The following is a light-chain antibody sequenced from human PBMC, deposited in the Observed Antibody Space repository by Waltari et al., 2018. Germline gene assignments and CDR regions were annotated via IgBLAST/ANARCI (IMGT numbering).Light chain of an antibody. CDR1: SGHSTNI. J-gene: IGLJ3*02. Sequence: QLVLTQSPSASASLGASVKLTCTLSSGHSTNIIAWHQQQPEKGPRSLMKVNSDGSHSKGDQIPDRCSGSSSGAEHYLTISSLQSEDEADYYCQTGGHGTWVFGGGTKLTVL. CDR2: VNSDGSH. CDR3: QTGGHGTWV. V-gene: IGLV4-69*01.